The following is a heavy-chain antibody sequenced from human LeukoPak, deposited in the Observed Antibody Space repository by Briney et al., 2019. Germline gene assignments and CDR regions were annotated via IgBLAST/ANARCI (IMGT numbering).Heavy chain of an antibody. D-gene: IGHD3-22*01. Sequence: ASVRVSCKASGFTFSVYYIHWVRQAPGQGPEWMGWINPKTGDTDSAQKFQGRVTLTSDSSIGTASMDLRGLTSADTAMYYCARAGEDSTGHYDVFRIWGQGTMVTVSS. CDR1: GFTFSVYY. V-gene: IGHV1-2*02. CDR2: INPKTGDT. CDR3: ARAGEDSTGHYDVFRI. J-gene: IGHJ3*02.